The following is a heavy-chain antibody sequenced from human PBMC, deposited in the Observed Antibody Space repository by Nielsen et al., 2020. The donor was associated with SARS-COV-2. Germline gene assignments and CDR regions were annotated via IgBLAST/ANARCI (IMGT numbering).Heavy chain of an antibody. Sequence: GGSLRLSCAASGFTFSSYWMNWVRQAPGKGLEWVANINEDGSEKNFVDSVKGRFTISRDNAKNSLYLQMNSLRAEDTALYYCARDLADSSAYYSDFDYWGQGTLVTVSS. CDR3: ARDLADSSAYYSDFDY. D-gene: IGHD6-19*01. V-gene: IGHV3-7*01. J-gene: IGHJ4*02. CDR2: INEDGSEK. CDR1: GFTFSSYW.